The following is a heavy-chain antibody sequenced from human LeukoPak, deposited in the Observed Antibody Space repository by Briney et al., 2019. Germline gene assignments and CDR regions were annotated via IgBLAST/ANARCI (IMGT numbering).Heavy chain of an antibody. CDR3: ARDSPRTGP. J-gene: IGHJ5*02. V-gene: IGHV3-74*01. CDR1: GFTFSDYW. D-gene: IGHD1-1*01. Sequence: GGSLRLSCAASGFTFSDYWMHWVRQVPGQGLVWVSHIDGDGRIAHYGDSVKGRFTISRDNAENTVYLQMDSLRAEDTAVYYCARDSPRTGPWGQGILVIVSS. CDR2: IDGDGRIA.